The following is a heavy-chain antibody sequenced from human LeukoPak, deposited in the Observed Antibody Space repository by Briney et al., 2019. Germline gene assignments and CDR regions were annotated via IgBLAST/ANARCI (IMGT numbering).Heavy chain of an antibody. D-gene: IGHD3-3*01. CDR2: ISYDGSNK. J-gene: IGHJ4*02. V-gene: IGHV3-30*03. Sequence: PGRSLRLSCAASGFTFSSYVMHWVRQAPGKGLEWLAVISYDGSNKNYADSVKGRLTISRDNSKNTLYLQMNSLRAEDTAVYYCARGGFFWSGYHFDYWGQGTLVTVSP. CDR3: ARGGFFWSGYHFDY. CDR1: GFTFSSYV.